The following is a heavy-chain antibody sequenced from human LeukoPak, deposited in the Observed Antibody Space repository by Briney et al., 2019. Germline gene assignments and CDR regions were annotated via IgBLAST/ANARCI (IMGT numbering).Heavy chain of an antibody. J-gene: IGHJ4*02. Sequence: GGSLRLSCAASGFTLSSYAMSWVRQAPGKGLEWVSAISGSGGSTYYADSVKGRFTISRDNSKNTLYLQMNSLRAEDTAVYYCASGSSWSTRPYWGQGTLVTVSS. CDR3: ASGSSWSTRPY. D-gene: IGHD6-13*01. CDR1: GFTLSSYA. CDR2: ISGSGGST. V-gene: IGHV3-23*01.